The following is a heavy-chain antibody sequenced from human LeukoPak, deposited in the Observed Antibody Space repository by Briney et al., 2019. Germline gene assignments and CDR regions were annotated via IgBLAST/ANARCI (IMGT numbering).Heavy chain of an antibody. Sequence: GGSLRLSCAASGFIFSSYGMSWVRQAPGKGLEWVSAISGSGGSTYYADSVKGRFTISRDNSKNTLYLQMNSLRAEDTAVYYCAKEPTVLTRYFDYWGQGTLVTVSS. D-gene: IGHD4/OR15-4a*01. CDR2: ISGSGGST. J-gene: IGHJ4*02. CDR1: GFIFSSYG. CDR3: AKEPTVLTRYFDY. V-gene: IGHV3-23*01.